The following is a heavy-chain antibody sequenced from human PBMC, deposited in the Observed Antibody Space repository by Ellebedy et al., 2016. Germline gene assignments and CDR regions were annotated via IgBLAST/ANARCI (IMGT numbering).Heavy chain of an antibody. CDR1: GYSISSGYY. Sequence: SETLSLXCTVSGYSISSGYYWGWIRQPPGKGLEWIGSIYHSGSTYYNPSLKSRVTISVDTSKNQFSLKLSSVTAADTAVYYCARQPGILTGWDGMDVWGQGTTVTVSS. V-gene: IGHV4-38-2*02. CDR3: ARQPGILTGWDGMDV. D-gene: IGHD3-9*01. J-gene: IGHJ6*02. CDR2: IYHSGST.